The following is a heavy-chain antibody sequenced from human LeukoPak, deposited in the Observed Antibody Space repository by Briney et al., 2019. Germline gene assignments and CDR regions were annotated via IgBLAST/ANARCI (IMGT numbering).Heavy chain of an antibody. D-gene: IGHD1-26*01. V-gene: IGHV3-23*05. Sequence: GGSLRLSCAAPGFIFRSYGMNWVRQAPGKGLEWVSGIYKNGRERYGDSVKGLFTISRDNSKNTLYLQMHSLRVEDTAMYYCARLRVGAYDAFDIWGQGTMVTVSS. J-gene: IGHJ3*02. CDR3: ARLRVGAYDAFDI. CDR1: GFIFRSYG. CDR2: IYKNGRER.